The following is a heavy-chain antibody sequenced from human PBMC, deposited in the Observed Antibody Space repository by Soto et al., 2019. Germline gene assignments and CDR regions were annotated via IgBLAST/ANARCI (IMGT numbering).Heavy chain of an antibody. V-gene: IGHV3-11*06. Sequence: GGSLRLSCTASGFTFSDYYMSWIRRAPGKGLEWVSYISSGSGYTDYADSVKGRFTISRDNAKNSLYLQMNSLGADDTGIYFCARAAVVAVAGSCHNWFGPWGQGTLVTVSS. J-gene: IGHJ5*02. CDR2: ISSGSGYT. CDR3: ARAAVVAVAGSCHNWFGP. D-gene: IGHD6-19*01. CDR1: GFTFSDYY.